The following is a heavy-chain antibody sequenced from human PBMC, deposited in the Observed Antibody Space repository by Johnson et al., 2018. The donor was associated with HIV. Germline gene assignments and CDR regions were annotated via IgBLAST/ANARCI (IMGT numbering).Heavy chain of an antibody. D-gene: IGHD4-23*01. CDR3: ARDRMGSVVYGGNRVNDAFDL. CDR1: GFTFSSYG. J-gene: IGHJ3*01. V-gene: IGHV3-33*01. Sequence: QVQLVESGGGVVQPGRSLRLSCAASGFTFSSYGMHWVRQAPGKGLEWVAVIWYDGSNKYYADSVKGRFTISRDNSKNTLYLQMNSLRAEDTAVYYCARDRMGSVVYGGNRVNDAFDLWGQGTMVTVSS. CDR2: IWYDGSNK.